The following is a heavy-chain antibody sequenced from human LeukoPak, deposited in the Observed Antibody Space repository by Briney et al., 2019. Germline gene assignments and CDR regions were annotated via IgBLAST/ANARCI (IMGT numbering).Heavy chain of an antibody. CDR3: ATGPSNGINVSWSDP. CDR1: GYTFTAFY. Sequence: ASVKVSSKASGYTFTAFYLHWVRQAPGHGLEWMGWINPKNGATKYAQKFQGRVTMTRDTSISTAYMALRSLRSDDTSVYYCATGPSNGINVSWSDPWGQGTLVTVSS. J-gene: IGHJ5*02. CDR2: INPKNGAT. D-gene: IGHD2-8*01. V-gene: IGHV1-2*02.